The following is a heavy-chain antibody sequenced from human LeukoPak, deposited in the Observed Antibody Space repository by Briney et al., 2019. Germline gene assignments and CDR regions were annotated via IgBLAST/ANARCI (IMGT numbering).Heavy chain of an antibody. V-gene: IGHV1-2*02. D-gene: IGHD1-1*01. J-gene: IGHJ4*02. CDR3: GRDRHWNQGNFDY. Sequence: ASVKVSCKASGYTFTSYGISWVRQAPGQGLEWMGWINPNNGGTNSAQKFQGRVTMTRDTSIGTAYMELNRLTYDDTAVYYCGRDRHWNQGNFDYWGQGTLVTVSS. CDR1: GYTFTSYG. CDR2: INPNNGGT.